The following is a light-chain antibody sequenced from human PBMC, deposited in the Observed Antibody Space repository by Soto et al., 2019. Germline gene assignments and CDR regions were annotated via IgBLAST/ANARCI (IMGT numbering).Light chain of an antibody. CDR3: HQYYSTFSGYT. CDR1: QSVLLSSNNKNY. J-gene: IGKJ2*01. Sequence: DIVLTQSPDSLAVSLGERATINCKSSQSVLLSSNNKNYLAWYQQKPGQPPKLLIYWASTRESGVPDRFSGSGSGTDFTLTISSLQAEDVAVYYCHQYYSTFSGYTFGQGTKVEIK. V-gene: IGKV4-1*01. CDR2: WAS.